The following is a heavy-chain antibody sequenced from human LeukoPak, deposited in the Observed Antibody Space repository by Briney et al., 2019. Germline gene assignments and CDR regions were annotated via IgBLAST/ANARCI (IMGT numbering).Heavy chain of an antibody. V-gene: IGHV3-7*03. CDR1: GFTFSSYW. CDR3: AKGLMVYAIRGSFDY. J-gene: IGHJ4*02. D-gene: IGHD2-8*01. CDR2: IKQDGSEK. Sequence: GGSLRLSCAASGFTFSSYWMSWVRQAPGKGLEWVANIKQDGSEKYYVDSVKGRFTISRDNAKNSLYLQMNSLRAEDTAVYYCAKGLMVYAIRGSFDYWGQGTLVTVSS.